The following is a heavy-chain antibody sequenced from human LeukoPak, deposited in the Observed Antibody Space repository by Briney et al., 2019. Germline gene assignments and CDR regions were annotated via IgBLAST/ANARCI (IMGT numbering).Heavy chain of an antibody. Sequence: GGSLRLSCAASGFAFSSYSMNWVRQAPGKGLEWVSYISSSSSTIYYADSMKGRFTISRDNAKNSLYLQMNSLRAEDTAVYYCASGSYYEGFYFASWGQGTLVTVSS. CDR1: GFAFSSYS. V-gene: IGHV3-48*04. CDR3: ASGSYYEGFYFAS. D-gene: IGHD1-26*01. J-gene: IGHJ4*02. CDR2: ISSSSSTI.